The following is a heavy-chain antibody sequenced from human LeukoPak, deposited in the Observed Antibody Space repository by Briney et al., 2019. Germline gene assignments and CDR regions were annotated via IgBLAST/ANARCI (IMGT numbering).Heavy chain of an antibody. V-gene: IGHV3-74*01. J-gene: IGHJ4*02. CDR1: GFTFSSYW. D-gene: IGHD3-22*01. Sequence: HPGGSLRLSCAASGFTFSSYWMHRVRQAPGKGLVWVSRINSDGSSTSYADSVKGRFTISRDNAKNTLYLQMNSLRAEDTAVYYCARDRRYYDSSGYCTLFDYWGQGTLVTVSS. CDR3: ARDRRYYDSSGYCTLFDY. CDR2: INSDGSST.